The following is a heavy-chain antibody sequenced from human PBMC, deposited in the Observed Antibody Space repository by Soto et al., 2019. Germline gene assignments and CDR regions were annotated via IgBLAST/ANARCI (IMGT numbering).Heavy chain of an antibody. V-gene: IGHV4-59*01. CDR1: GGSISSYY. CDR2: ISNSGST. D-gene: IGHD5-12*01. CDR3: ARRRIIDSGYDFDY. J-gene: IGHJ4*02. Sequence: TSETLSLTCTVSGGSISSYYWSWIRQPPGKGLEWIGYISNSGSTNYNPSLKSRVTISVDKSKNQFSLKLSSVTAADAAVYYCARRRIIDSGYDFDYWGQGTLVTVSS.